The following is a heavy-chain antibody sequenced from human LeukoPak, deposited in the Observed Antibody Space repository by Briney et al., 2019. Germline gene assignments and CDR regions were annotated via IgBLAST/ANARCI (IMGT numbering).Heavy chain of an antibody. Sequence: PGGSLRLSCAASGFTFSSYSMNWVRQAPGKGLEWVSFISSGGIYIYYADSVKGRFTISRDNAKNSLYLQMNSLRVEDTAVYYCASSSSGHDYWGQGTLVTVSS. CDR3: ASSSSGHDY. CDR1: GFTFSSYS. J-gene: IGHJ4*02. CDR2: ISSGGIYI. V-gene: IGHV3-21*01. D-gene: IGHD6-19*01.